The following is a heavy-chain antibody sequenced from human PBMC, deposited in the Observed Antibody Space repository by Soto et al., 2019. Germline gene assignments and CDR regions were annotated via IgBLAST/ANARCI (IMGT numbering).Heavy chain of an antibody. V-gene: IGHV3-23*01. CDR3: SFFFQAEDGIRDTVPVSAFLLNRSSDL. CDR2: ISASGGST. Sequence: GKGLEWVSAISASGGSTDYADSVKGRFTISRDNSKNTLYLQMNSLRAEDTAVYYCSFFFQAEDGIRDTVPVSAFLLNRSSDL. J-gene: IGHJ2*01. D-gene: IGHD2-15*01.